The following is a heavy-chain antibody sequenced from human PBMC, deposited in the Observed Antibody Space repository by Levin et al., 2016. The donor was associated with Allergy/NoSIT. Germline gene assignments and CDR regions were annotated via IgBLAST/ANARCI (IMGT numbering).Heavy chain of an antibody. D-gene: IGHD1-14*01. V-gene: IGHV3-30*18. CDR3: AKRFPYNADNQKEGLIDY. CDR2: IPYDGKNI. J-gene: IGHJ4*02. Sequence: GGSLRLSCVASGFAFGRYGMHWVRQTPGKGLEWVALIPYDGKNIWYADAVKGRFSISRDNSKNTVFLQMTNLRPEDTAMYYCAKRFPYNADNQKEGLIDYWGQGTLVTVSS. CDR1: GFAFGRYG.